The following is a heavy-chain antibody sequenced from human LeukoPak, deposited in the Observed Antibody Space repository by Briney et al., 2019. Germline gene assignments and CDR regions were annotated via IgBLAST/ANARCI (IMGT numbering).Heavy chain of an antibody. J-gene: IGHJ4*02. D-gene: IGHD3-10*01. V-gene: IGHV1-69*13. CDR3: ARGLYYYGSGSYTAQGGYYFDY. Sequence: ASVKVSCKASGGTFSSYAISWVRQAPGQGLEWMGGIIPIFGTANYAQKFQGRVTITADESTSTAYMELSSLRSEDTAVYYCARGLYYYGSGSYTAQGGYYFDYWGQGTLVTVSP. CDR1: GGTFSSYA. CDR2: IIPIFGTA.